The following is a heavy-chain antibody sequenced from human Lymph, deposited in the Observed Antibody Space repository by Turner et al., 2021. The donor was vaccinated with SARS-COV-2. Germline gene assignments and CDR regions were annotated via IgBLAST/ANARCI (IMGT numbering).Heavy chain of an antibody. V-gene: IGHV3-48*02. CDR1: GFTFSSYS. D-gene: IGHD2-15*01. J-gene: IGHJ6*02. Sequence: EVQLVESGGGLVQPGGSLRLSCAASGFTFSSYSMNWVRQAQGKGLEWVSYISISSSTIYYADSGKGRFTISRDNAKNSLYLQMNSLRDEDTAVYYCARDRGGYGAYYYGMDVWGQGTTVTVSS. CDR2: ISISSSTI. CDR3: ARDRGGYGAYYYGMDV.